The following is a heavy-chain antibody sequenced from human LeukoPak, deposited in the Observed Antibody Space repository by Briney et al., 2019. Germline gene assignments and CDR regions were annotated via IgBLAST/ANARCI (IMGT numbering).Heavy chain of an antibody. CDR2: ISWNSGSI. V-gene: IGHV3-9*01. D-gene: IGHD3-16*02. CDR1: GFTFDDYA. CDR3: AKEGRGVIGFFDY. J-gene: IGHJ4*02. Sequence: GRSLRLSCAASGFTFDDYAMHWVRQAPGKGLEWVSGISWNSGSIGYADSVKGRFTISRDNSKNTLYLQMNSLRAEDTAVYYCAKEGRGVIGFFDYWGQGTLVAVSS.